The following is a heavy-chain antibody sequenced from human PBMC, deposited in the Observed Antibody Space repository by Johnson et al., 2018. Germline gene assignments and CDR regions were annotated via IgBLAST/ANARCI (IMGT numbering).Heavy chain of an antibody. CDR2: IVGSGGNT. Sequence: EVQLVETGGGLVQPGGSLRLSCAAPGFTINNYAMSWVRQAPGKGLEWVSAIVGSGGNTYYADSVKGRFTISRDNPKNTLFLQMNSLRAEATAVYYCENDRRDYGMDGWGQGTTVTVSS. J-gene: IGHJ6*02. V-gene: IGHV3-23*04. CDR3: ENDRRDYGMDG. CDR1: GFTINNYA.